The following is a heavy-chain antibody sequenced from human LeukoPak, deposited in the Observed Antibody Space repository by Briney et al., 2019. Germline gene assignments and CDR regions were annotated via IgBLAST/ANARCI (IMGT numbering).Heavy chain of an antibody. CDR3: AKDAWFGELLANYFDY. CDR2: ISYDGSNK. CDR1: GFTFSSYG. J-gene: IGHJ4*02. Sequence: GGSLRLSCAASGFTFSSYGMHWVRQAPGKGLEWVAAISYDGSNKYYADSVKGRFTISRDNSKNTLYLQMNSLRAEDTAVYYCAKDAWFGELLANYFDYWGQGTLVTVSS. V-gene: IGHV3-30*18. D-gene: IGHD3-10*01.